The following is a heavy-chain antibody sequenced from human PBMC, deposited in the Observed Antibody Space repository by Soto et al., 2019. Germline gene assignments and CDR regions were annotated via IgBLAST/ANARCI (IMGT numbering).Heavy chain of an antibody. CDR3: ARTTERQDGSGVRQRWYDY. D-gene: IGHD1-1*01. V-gene: IGHV1-18*01. Sequence: QVQLVQSGAEVKKPGASVKVSCKASGYTFTSYGISWVRQAPGQGLEWMGWISAYNGNTNYAQKLQGRVTMTTDTSTSTAYMELRRLIADDTAVYYCARTTERQDGSGVRQRWYDYWGQGPLVTVYS. CDR2: ISAYNGNT. CDR1: GYTFTSYG. J-gene: IGHJ4*02.